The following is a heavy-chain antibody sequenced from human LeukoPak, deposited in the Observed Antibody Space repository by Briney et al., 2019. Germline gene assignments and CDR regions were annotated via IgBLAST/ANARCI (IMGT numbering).Heavy chain of an antibody. Sequence: PSETLSLTCTVSGGSISSSSYYWGWIRQPPGKGLEWIGSIYYSGSTYYNPSLKSRVTISVDTSKNQFSLKLSSVTAADTAVYYCARTPESGITMVRGVIIGVINWFDPWGQGTLVTVSS. J-gene: IGHJ5*02. V-gene: IGHV4-39*01. CDR1: GGSISSSSYY. D-gene: IGHD3-10*01. CDR3: ARTPESGITMVRGVIIGVINWFDP. CDR2: IYYSGST.